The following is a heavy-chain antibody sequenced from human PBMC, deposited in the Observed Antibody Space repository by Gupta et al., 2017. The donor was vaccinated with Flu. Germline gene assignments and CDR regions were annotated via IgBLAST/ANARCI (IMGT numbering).Heavy chain of an antibody. CDR3: AKTTYYYDSSGYDA. CDR2: IYTSGST. D-gene: IGHD3-22*01. J-gene: IGHJ4*02. Sequence: QVQLQESGPGLVKPSQTLSLTCTVSGGSISSGSYYWSWIRQPAGKGLEWIGRIYTSGSTNYNPSLKRRVTISVDTSKNQFSLKLSSVTAADTAVYYCAKTTYYYDSSGYDAWGQGTLVTVSS. CDR1: GGSISSGSYY. V-gene: IGHV4-61*02.